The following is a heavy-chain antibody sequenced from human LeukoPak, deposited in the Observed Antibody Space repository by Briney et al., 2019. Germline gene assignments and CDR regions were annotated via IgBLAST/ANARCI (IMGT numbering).Heavy chain of an antibody. CDR2: INHSGST. D-gene: IGHD6-6*01. J-gene: IGHJ4*02. CDR1: GGSFSGYY. V-gene: IGHV4-34*01. Sequence: NPSETLSLTCAVYGGSFSGYYWSWIRQPPGKGLEWIGEINHSGSTNYNPSLKSRVTISVDTSKNQFSLKLSSVTAADTAVYYCARQSSSFYFDYWGQGTLVTVSS. CDR3: ARQSSSFYFDY.